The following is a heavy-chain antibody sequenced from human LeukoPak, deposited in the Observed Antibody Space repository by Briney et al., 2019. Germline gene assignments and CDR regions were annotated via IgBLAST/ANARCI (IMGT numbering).Heavy chain of an antibody. Sequence: GASVTLSCKASGYTFTDHYMHWVRQAPGQGPEWMGVIHPSGGSSTSAHKFQGRVTMTTDTSTTTIYVELRSLNSDDTAVYFCAGATLDAAMVYWYFDLWGRGTLVTVSS. D-gene: IGHD5-18*01. J-gene: IGHJ2*01. V-gene: IGHV1-46*01. CDR3: AGATLDAAMVYWYFDL. CDR2: IHPSGGSS. CDR1: GYTFTDHY.